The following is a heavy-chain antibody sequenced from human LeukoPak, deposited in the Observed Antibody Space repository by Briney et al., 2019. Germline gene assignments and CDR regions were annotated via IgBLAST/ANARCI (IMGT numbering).Heavy chain of an antibody. CDR3: AKEPQGGSYSVA. CDR2: IVGSGGST. J-gene: IGHJ5*02. Sequence: GGSLRLSCDASGFSISDYYMSWIRQSPGKGLEWVSAIVGSGGSTYYADSVKGRFTISRDNSKNTLYLQMNSLRAEYTAVYYCAKEPQGGSYSVAWGQGTLVTVSS. D-gene: IGHD1-26*01. CDR1: GFSISDYY. V-gene: IGHV3-23*01.